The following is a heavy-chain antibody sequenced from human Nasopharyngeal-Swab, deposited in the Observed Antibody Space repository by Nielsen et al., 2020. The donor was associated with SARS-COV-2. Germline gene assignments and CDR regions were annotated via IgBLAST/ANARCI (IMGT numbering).Heavy chain of an antibody. CDR1: GFTFSSYW. V-gene: IGHV3-7*01. J-gene: IGHJ6*02. CDR3: ASLLWFGELPSDYYYYGMDV. D-gene: IGHD3-10*01. Sequence: GESLKISCAASGFTFSSYWMSWVRQAPGKGLEWVANIKQDGSEKYYVDSVKGRFTISRDNAKNSLYLQMNSLRAGDTAVYYCASLLWFGELPSDYYYYGMDVWGQGTTVTVSS. CDR2: IKQDGSEK.